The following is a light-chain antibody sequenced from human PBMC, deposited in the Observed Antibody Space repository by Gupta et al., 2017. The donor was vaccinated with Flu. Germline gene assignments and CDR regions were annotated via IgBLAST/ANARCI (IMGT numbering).Light chain of an antibody. Sequence: DIQMTQSPSSLSVSVGDRVIITCQASQDIGIYLNWFQQKPGKAPKLLIHETSILETGVPSRFSGSESATDFTLTISSLQPEDVATYYCQQYDYLSSFSFGQGTKLEIK. CDR2: ETS. V-gene: IGKV1-33*01. J-gene: IGKJ2*03. CDR1: QDIGIY. CDR3: QQYDYLSSFS.